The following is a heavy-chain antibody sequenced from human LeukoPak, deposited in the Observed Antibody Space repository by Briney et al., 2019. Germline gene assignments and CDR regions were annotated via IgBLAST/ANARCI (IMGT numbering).Heavy chain of an antibody. Sequence: PGGSLRLSCAASGFNYSNYWMTWVRQAPEKELEWVAHIKEDGSEKYYVDSVKGRFAISRDNAKNSLYLQMNSLRAEDTAVYYCVKGGWADYWGQGTLVTVSS. J-gene: IGHJ4*02. V-gene: IGHV3-7*01. CDR2: IKEDGSEK. CDR3: VKGGWADY. D-gene: IGHD6-19*01. CDR1: GFNYSNYW.